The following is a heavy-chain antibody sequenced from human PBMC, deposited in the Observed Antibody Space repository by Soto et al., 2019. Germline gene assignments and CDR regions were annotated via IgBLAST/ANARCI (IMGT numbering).Heavy chain of an antibody. J-gene: IGHJ4*02. V-gene: IGHV4-59*08. D-gene: IGHD1-7*01. CDR3: ARVVTRNYCVDD. CDR2: IYYSGST. Sequence: SETLSLTCTVSGGSISSYYWSWIRQPPGKGLEWIGYIYYSGSTNYNPSLKIRVTISGDTSTNQFSLQLSSVPAADTAVYYWARVVTRNYCVDDWGQGTLVTVCS. CDR1: GGSISSYY.